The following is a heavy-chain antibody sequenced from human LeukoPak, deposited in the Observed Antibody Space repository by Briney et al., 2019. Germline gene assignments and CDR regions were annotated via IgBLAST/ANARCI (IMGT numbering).Heavy chain of an antibody. V-gene: IGHV4-31*03. D-gene: IGHD2-2*01. Sequence: SQTLSLTCTVSGGSISSSGYYWSWIRQHPGKGLEWIGYIYYSGSTYYNPSLKSRVTISVDTSKNQFSLKLSSVTAADTAVYYCARSLRSTSCYDYWGQGTLVTVSS. CDR3: ARSLRSTSCYDY. CDR1: GGSISSSGYY. CDR2: IYYSGST. J-gene: IGHJ4*02.